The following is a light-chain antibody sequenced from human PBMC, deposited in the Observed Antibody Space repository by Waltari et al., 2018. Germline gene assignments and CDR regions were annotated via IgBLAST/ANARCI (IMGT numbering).Light chain of an antibody. Sequence: QSALTQPASVPGSPGQALTISCTGTSSHVGHYDYVGWYQQEPGKTTKLIIYDVSYRPSGVSNRFSGSKSGNTASLTISGLQPEDEADYYCTSYTRSSTWLFGGGTKLTVL. CDR2: DVS. V-gene: IGLV2-14*01. CDR1: SSHVGHYDY. J-gene: IGLJ2*01. CDR3: TSYTRSSTWL.